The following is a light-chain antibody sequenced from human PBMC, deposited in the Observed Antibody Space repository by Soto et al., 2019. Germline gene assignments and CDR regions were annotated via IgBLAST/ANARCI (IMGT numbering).Light chain of an antibody. CDR2: GAS. CDR1: QSVSSN. V-gene: IGKV3-15*01. Sequence: EIVMTQYPATLSVSPGERATLSCRASQSVSSNLAWYQQKPGQAPRLLIYGASTRATGIPARCSGSGSGTEVTLTNSSLQSEDFAVYYCQQYNNWPPLTFGGGTKVEIK. J-gene: IGKJ4*01. CDR3: QQYNNWPPLT.